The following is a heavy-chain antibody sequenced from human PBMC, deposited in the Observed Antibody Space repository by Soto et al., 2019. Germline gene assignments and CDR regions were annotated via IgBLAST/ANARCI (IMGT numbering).Heavy chain of an antibody. Sequence: VASVKVSCKASGGTFSSYAISWVRQAPGQGLEWMGGIIPIFGTANYAQKFQGRVTITADESTSTAYMELSSLRSEDTAVYYCARLHSYGTSLDYWGQGTLVTVSS. CDR3: ARLHSYGTSLDY. J-gene: IGHJ4*02. V-gene: IGHV1-69*13. CDR1: GGTFSSYA. D-gene: IGHD5-18*01. CDR2: IIPIFGTA.